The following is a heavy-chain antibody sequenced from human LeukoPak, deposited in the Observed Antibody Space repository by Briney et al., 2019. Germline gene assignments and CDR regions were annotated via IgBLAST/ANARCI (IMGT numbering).Heavy chain of an antibody. D-gene: IGHD2-2*01. CDR2: IIPIFGTA. Sequence: SVKVSCKASGGTFSSYAISWVRQAPGQGLEWMGGIIPIFGTANYAQKFQGRVTITADESTSTAYMELSSLRSEDTAVYYCARDIHCSSPSCYDDFDYWGQGTLVTVSS. CDR1: GGTFSSYA. J-gene: IGHJ4*02. CDR3: ARDIHCSSPSCYDDFDY. V-gene: IGHV1-69*13.